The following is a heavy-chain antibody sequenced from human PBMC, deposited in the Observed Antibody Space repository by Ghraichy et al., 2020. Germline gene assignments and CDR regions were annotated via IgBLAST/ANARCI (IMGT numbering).Heavy chain of an antibody. Sequence: GGSLRLSCAASGFTFSTYSMHWVRQAPGKGLEWVSSISSGGTYMYYADSLKGRFSISRDNANNSLYLQMSSLIAEDTALYYCARDRGSGLLGPEYFQHWGQGTLVTVSS. D-gene: IGHD3-3*01. CDR1: GFTFSTYS. J-gene: IGHJ1*01. CDR2: ISSGGTYM. V-gene: IGHV3-21*01. CDR3: ARDRGSGLLGPEYFQH.